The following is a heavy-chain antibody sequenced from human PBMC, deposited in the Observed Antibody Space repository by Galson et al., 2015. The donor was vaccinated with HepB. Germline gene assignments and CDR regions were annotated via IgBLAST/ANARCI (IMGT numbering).Heavy chain of an antibody. D-gene: IGHD1-26*01. CDR2: ISWNSGSI. V-gene: IGHV3-9*01. CDR1: GFTFDDYA. Sequence: SLRLSCAASGFTFDDYAMHWVRQAPGKGLEWVSGISWNSGSIGYADSVKGRFTISRDNAKNSLYLQMNSLRAEDTALYYCAKDISSSNSGSYFDIWGQGTMVTVSS. J-gene: IGHJ3*02. CDR3: AKDISSSNSGSYFDI.